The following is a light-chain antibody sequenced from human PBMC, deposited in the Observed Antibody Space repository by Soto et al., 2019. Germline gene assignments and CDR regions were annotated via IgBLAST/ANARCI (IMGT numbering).Light chain of an antibody. CDR3: QQYNNWPPET. CDR1: QDISNY. V-gene: IGKV1-33*01. CDR2: DAS. J-gene: IGKJ1*01. Sequence: DIQMTQSPSSLSASVGDRVTITCQASQDISNYLNWYQQKPGKAPRLLIYDASNLETGVPSRFSGSGSGTDFTFTISSLQPEDFAVYYCQQYNNWPPETFGQGTKVDIK.